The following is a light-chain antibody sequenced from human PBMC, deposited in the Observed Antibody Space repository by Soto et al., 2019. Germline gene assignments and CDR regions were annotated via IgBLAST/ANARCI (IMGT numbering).Light chain of an antibody. Sequence: DIQMTQSPSSLSASVGDRVTITCQASQDINTYLNWYQHKPGKAPKLLIYDASTLETGVPSRFSGSGSGTDFTFTISGLQPEDFATYYCQQCNSPPTFGGGTKVQIK. CDR2: DAS. J-gene: IGKJ4*01. CDR3: QQCNSPPT. V-gene: IGKV1-33*01. CDR1: QDINTY.